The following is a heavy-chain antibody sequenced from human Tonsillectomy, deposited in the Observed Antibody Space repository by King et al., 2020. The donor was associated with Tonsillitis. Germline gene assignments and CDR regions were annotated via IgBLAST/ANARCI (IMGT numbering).Heavy chain of an antibody. CDR1: GFTFSSYG. D-gene: IGHD2-15*01. V-gene: IGHV3-33*08. CDR3: ARDRCSGGSCYPVYYMDV. Sequence: VQLVESGGGVVQVGRSLRLSCAASGFTFSSYGMHWVRQSPGKVREWLAVIWYDGDNKYYADSVTGRFTISRDNPKDTLVLQMNSLRAEDTAVYYCARDRCSGGSCYPVYYMDVWGKGTTVTVSS. CDR2: IWYDGDNK. J-gene: IGHJ6*03.